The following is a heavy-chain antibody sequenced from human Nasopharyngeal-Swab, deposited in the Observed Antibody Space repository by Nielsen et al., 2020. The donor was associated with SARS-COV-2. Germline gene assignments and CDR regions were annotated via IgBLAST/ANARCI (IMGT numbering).Heavy chain of an antibody. J-gene: IGHJ4*02. Sequence: ASVKVSCKASGYTFTSYAISWVRQAPGQGLEWMGWISAYNGNTNYAQKLQGRVTMTTDTSTSTAYMELSSLRSEDTAVYYCATPWPGPYWNYGRGDHWGQGTLVTVSS. V-gene: IGHV1-18*01. CDR1: GYTFTSYA. CDR3: ATPWPGPYWNYGRGDH. CDR2: ISAYNGNT. D-gene: IGHD1-7*01.